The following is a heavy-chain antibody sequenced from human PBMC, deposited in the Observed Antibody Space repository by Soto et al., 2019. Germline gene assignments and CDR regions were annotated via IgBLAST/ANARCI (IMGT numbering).Heavy chain of an antibody. CDR2: ISSSSSYI. J-gene: IGHJ1*01. CDR1: GFTFSSYS. CDR3: ATSGYYRRAEYFQR. Sequence: PGGSLRLSCAASGFTFSSYSMNWVRQAPGKGLEWVSSISSSSSYIYYADSVKGRFTISRDNAKNSLYLQMNSLRAEDTAVYYCATSGYYRRAEYFQRWGQGTLVTVSS. V-gene: IGHV3-21*01. D-gene: IGHD3-22*01.